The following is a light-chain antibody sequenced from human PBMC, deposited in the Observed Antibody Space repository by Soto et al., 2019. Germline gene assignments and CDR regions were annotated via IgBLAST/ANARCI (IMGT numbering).Light chain of an antibody. Sequence: EIVMTQAPATLSLSPGERATLSCRASQSITSKLAWYQQKPGQAPRLLIYGVSTRATDIPARFSGSGSGTEFTLTISSLQSEDFAVYYCQQYSIWRTFGQGTKVDIK. V-gene: IGKV3-15*01. CDR3: QQYSIWRT. CDR2: GVS. J-gene: IGKJ1*01. CDR1: QSITSK.